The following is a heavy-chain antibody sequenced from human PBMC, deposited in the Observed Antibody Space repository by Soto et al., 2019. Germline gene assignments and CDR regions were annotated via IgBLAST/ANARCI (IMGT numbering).Heavy chain of an antibody. CDR2: IWYDGSNK. D-gene: IGHD1-26*01. Sequence: GGSLRLSCAASGFTFSSYGMHWVRQAPGKGLEWVAVIWYDGSNKYYADSVKGRFTISRDNSKNTLYLQMNSLRAEDTAVYYCARDLGSGSYFIPDYWGQGTLVTVSS. CDR1: GFTFSSYG. CDR3: ARDLGSGSYFIPDY. J-gene: IGHJ4*02. V-gene: IGHV3-33*01.